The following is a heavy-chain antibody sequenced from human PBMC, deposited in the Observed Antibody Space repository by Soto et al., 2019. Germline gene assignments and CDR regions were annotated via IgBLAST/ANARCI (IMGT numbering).Heavy chain of an antibody. CDR3: ATWIVGVPAPNYFDY. V-gene: IGHV1-24*01. CDR1: GYTLTELS. J-gene: IGHJ4*02. CDR2: FDPEDGET. D-gene: IGHD2-2*01. Sequence: ASVKVSCKVSGYTLTELSMHWVRQAPGKGLEWMGGFDPEDGETIYAQKFQGRVTMTEDTSTDTAYMELSSLRSEDTAVYYCATWIVGVPAPNYFDYWGQGTLVTVSS.